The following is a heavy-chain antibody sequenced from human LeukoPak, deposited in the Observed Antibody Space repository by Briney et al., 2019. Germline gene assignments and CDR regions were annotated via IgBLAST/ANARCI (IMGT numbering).Heavy chain of an antibody. D-gene: IGHD6-13*01. CDR2: ISYDGSNK. CDR3: AKDEGIAAAGTDFDY. Sequence: PGGSLRLSCAASGFTISSYGMHWVRQAPGKGLEWVAVISYDGSNKYYADSVKGRFTISRDNSKNTLYLQMNSLRAEDTAVYYCAKDEGIAAAGTDFDYWGQGTLVTVSS. V-gene: IGHV3-30*18. J-gene: IGHJ4*02. CDR1: GFTISSYG.